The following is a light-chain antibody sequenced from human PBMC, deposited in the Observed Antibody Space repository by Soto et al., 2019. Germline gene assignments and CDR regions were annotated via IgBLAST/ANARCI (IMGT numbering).Light chain of an antibody. Sequence: DIVMTQSPDSLAVSLGERATINGKSSQSVLYRANNNTCFAWYQQKPGQPPKLLLYWASTRESGVPDRFSGNGSGTYFSITISSLQAEDVAVYYCQQYDSTPRTFGQGTKVELK. J-gene: IGKJ1*01. CDR2: WAS. CDR1: QSVLYRANNNTC. V-gene: IGKV4-1*01. CDR3: QQYDSTPRT.